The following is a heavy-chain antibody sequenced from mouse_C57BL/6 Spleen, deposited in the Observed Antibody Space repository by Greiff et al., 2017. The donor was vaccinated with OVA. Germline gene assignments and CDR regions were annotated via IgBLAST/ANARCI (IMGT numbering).Heavy chain of an antibody. V-gene: IGHV1-69*01. D-gene: IGHD2-3*01. Sequence: QVQLKQPGAELVMPGASVKLSCKASGYTFTSYWMHWVKQRPGQGLEWIGEIDPSDSYTNYNQKFKGKSTLTVDKSSSTAYMQLSSLTSEDSAVYYCARRGYDGSSYYAMDYWGQGTSVTVSS. CDR3: ARRGYDGSSYYAMDY. CDR2: IDPSDSYT. J-gene: IGHJ4*01. CDR1: GYTFTSYW.